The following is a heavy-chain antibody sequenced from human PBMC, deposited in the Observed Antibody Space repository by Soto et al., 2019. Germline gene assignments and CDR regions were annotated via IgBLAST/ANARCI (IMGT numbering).Heavy chain of an antibody. V-gene: IGHV5-51*01. CDR3: ARNPVGTAMGFLSDYYYYGMDV. Sequence: GESLKISCKGSGYSFTSYWIGWVRQMPGKGLEWMGIIYPGDSDTRYSPSFQGQVTISADKSISTAYLQWSSLKASDTAMYYCARNPVGTAMGFLSDYYYYGMDVWGQGTTVTVSS. CDR2: IYPGDSDT. D-gene: IGHD5-18*01. CDR1: GYSFTSYW. J-gene: IGHJ6*02.